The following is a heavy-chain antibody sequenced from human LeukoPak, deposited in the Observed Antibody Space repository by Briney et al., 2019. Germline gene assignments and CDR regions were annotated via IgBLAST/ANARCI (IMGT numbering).Heavy chain of an antibody. D-gene: IGHD3-22*01. Sequence: GGSLRLSCAASGFTFDDYGMSWVRQAPGKGLEWVSGINWNGGSTGYADSVKGRFTISRDNAKNSLYLQMNSLRAEDTALYYCARVQGTYYYDSSGYSLDYWGQGTLVTVSS. CDR2: INWNGGST. CDR3: ARVQGTYYYDSSGYSLDY. CDR1: GFTFDDYG. J-gene: IGHJ4*02. V-gene: IGHV3-20*04.